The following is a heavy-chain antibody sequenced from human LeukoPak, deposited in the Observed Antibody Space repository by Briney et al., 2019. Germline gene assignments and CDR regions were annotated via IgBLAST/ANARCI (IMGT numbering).Heavy chain of an antibody. CDR3: ATLDLNLVRGVQD. CDR1: GFTFSSYA. V-gene: IGHV4-31*02. Sequence: LRLSCAASGFTFSSYAMAWIRQHPGKGLEWIGYISYSGNTYHNPSLKGRVTISLDTSKNQLSLKLSSVTAADTAVYYCATLDLNLVRGVQDWGQGTLVTVSS. CDR2: ISYSGNT. D-gene: IGHD3-10*01. J-gene: IGHJ4*02.